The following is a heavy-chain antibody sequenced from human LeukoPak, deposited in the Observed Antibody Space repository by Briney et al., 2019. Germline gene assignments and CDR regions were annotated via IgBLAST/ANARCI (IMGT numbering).Heavy chain of an antibody. CDR1: GITFSSYW. V-gene: IGHV3-74*01. CDR2: INTQGTYT. Sequence: GGSLRLSCAISGITFSSYWMPWVRQDPGRGLLWVSRINTQGTYTNYADSVKGRFTISRDNAKNTLYLQMGSLRADDTAVYYCVIDLGDYNDFWGQGTLVSVSS. J-gene: IGHJ4*02. CDR3: VIDLGDYNDF. D-gene: IGHD2-15*01.